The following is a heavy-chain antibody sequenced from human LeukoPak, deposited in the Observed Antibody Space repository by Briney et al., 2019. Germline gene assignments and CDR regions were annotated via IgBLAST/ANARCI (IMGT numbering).Heavy chain of an antibody. J-gene: IGHJ5*02. V-gene: IGHV4-39*07. D-gene: IGHD5-12*01. Sequence: SETLSLTCTVSGGSISSSSYYWGWIRQPPGKGLEGIGSFYYSGCTYYNPSLKSRVTISVDTSKNQSSLKLSSVTAADTAVYYCARGRGYSGYGALPWFDPWGQGTLVTVSS. CDR1: GGSISSSSYY. CDR2: FYYSGCT. CDR3: ARGRGYSGYGALPWFDP.